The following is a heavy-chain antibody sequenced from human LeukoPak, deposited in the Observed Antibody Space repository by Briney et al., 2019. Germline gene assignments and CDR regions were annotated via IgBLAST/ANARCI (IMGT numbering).Heavy chain of an antibody. CDR2: ISHHDKNR. V-gene: IGHV3-30*04. D-gene: IGHD6-19*01. CDR3: VRDRDTSGWLY. CDR1: GFTFTSYA. Sequence: GGSLRLSCAASGFTFTSYAFHWVRQAPGKGLEWVTVISHHDKNRYYADSVKGRFTISRDNSKNTVYLQMNSLRVEDTAVYFCVRDRDTSGWLYWGQGTLVTVSS. J-gene: IGHJ4*02.